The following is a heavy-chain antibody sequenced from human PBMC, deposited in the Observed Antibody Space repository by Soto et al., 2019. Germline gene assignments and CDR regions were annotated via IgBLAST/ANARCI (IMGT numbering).Heavy chain of an antibody. CDR2: IYWDDDK. V-gene: IGHV2-5*02. D-gene: IGHD5-12*01. Sequence: QITLKESGPTLVKPTQTLTLTCTFSGFSLSTSGVGVGWIRQPPGKALEWLALIYWDDDKRYSPSLKSRLTITKDTSKNQVVLTMTNMDPVDTAPYYCAHLGGYDFHPDYWGQGTLVTVSS. J-gene: IGHJ4*02. CDR3: AHLGGYDFHPDY. CDR1: GFSLSTSGVG.